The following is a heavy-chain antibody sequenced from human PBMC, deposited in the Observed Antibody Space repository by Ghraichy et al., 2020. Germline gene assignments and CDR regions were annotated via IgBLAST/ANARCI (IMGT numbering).Heavy chain of an antibody. CDR2: IKQDGSEK. D-gene: IGHD3-16*01. CDR3: ARGGTGSIRLGWLDP. V-gene: IGHV3-7*03. J-gene: IGHJ5*02. CDR1: GFSFSSYW. Sequence: GGSLRLSCAASGFSFSSYWMSWVRLAPGKGLEWVANIKQDGSEKYYVDSVTGRFTISRDNAKNSLYLQMNSLRAEDTAVYYCARGGTGSIRLGWLDPWGQGILVTVSS.